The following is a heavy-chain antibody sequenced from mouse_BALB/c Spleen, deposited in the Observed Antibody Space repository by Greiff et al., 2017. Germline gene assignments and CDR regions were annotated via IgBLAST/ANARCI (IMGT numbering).Heavy chain of an antibody. J-gene: IGHJ4*01. V-gene: IGHV2-9*02. CDR2: IWAGGST. Sequence: VQLKESGPGLVAPSQSLSITCTVSGFSLTSYGVHWVRQPPGKGLEWLGVIWAGGSTNYNSALMSRLSISKDNSKSQVFLKMNSLQTDDTAMYYCARDGSSYPYAMDYWGQGTSVTVSS. CDR3: ARDGSSYPYAMDY. CDR1: GFSLTSYG. D-gene: IGHD1-1*01.